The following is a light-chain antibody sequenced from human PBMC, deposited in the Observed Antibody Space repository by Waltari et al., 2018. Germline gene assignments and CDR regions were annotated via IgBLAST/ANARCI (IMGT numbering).Light chain of an antibody. CDR2: GVS. V-gene: IGKV3-20*01. CDR3: YQHSSGYT. CDR1: QSVRSY. J-gene: IGKJ2*01. Sequence: VILTQSPATLSLSPGERATLSCRSSQSVRSYLAWYQQKPGQAPRLLIYGVSSRATGIPDRFSGSGSGTDFTLTISSLEPEDVGVYHCYQHSSGYTFGQGTKVEIK.